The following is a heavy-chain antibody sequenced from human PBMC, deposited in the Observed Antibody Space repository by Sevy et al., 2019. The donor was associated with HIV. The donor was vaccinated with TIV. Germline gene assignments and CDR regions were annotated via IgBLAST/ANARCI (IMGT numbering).Heavy chain of an antibody. CDR3: AGQSLGWYNWFDP. D-gene: IGHD6-19*01. Sequence: ASVKVSCKASGYNFYIHWVRQAPGQGLEWMGRVTPNSGATSYAQKFQDRVAMTMDTSINTAYMELSGLKSDDTAIYYCAGQSLGWYNWFDPWGQRTLVTDSS. CDR2: VTPNSGAT. J-gene: IGHJ5*02. CDR1: GYNFY. V-gene: IGHV1-2*06.